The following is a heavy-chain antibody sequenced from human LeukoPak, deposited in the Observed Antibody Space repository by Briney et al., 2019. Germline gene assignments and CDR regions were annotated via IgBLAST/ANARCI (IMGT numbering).Heavy chain of an antibody. CDR1: GYTFTNYY. CDR3: ARANSSGGTDVYFDY. D-gene: IGHD6-19*01. Sequence: ASVKVSCKASGYTFTNYYIHWVRQAPGQGLEWMGIINPSGGSTNYAQKFQGRVTMTRDTSTSTVYMELSSLRSEDTAVYYCARANSSGGTDVYFDYWGQGTLVTASS. J-gene: IGHJ4*02. V-gene: IGHV1-46*01. CDR2: INPSGGST.